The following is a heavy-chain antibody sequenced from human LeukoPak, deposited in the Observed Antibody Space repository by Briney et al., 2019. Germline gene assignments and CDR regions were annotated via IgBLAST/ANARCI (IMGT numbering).Heavy chain of an antibody. CDR3: ARMGVGGAFDI. CDR1: GFTFSSYA. J-gene: IGHJ3*02. CDR2: IYSGGST. Sequence: GGSLRLSCAASGFTFSSYAMSWVRQAPGKGLEWVSVIYSGGSTYYADSVKGRFTISRDNSKNTLYLQMNSLRAEDTAVYYCARMGVGGAFDIWGQGTMVTVSS. D-gene: IGHD2-15*01. V-gene: IGHV3-53*01.